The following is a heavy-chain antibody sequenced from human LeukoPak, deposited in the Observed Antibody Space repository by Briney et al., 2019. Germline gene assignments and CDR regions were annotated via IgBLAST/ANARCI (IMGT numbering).Heavy chain of an antibody. J-gene: IGHJ6*02. D-gene: IGHD6-19*01. Sequence: ASVKVSCKASGYTFNHNYLHWVRQAPGQGLEWMGWISAYNGNTNYAQKLQGRVTMTTDTSTSTAYMELRSLRSDDTAVYYCARDLVIAVAGTEYYYYYYGMDVWGQGTTVTVSS. CDR3: ARDLVIAVAGTEYYYYYYGMDV. CDR1: GYTFNHNY. V-gene: IGHV1-18*04. CDR2: ISAYNGNT.